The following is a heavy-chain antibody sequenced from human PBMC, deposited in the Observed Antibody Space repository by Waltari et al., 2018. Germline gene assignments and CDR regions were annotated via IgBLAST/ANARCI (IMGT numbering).Heavy chain of an antibody. CDR3: ARGGYYYTSFDS. CDR2: VYSSGST. D-gene: IGHD3-22*01. J-gene: IGHJ4*02. Sequence: QVQLQESGPGLVKPSQTLSLTCPVPGGCISSAPYYCSCIRQPAGKGLEWIGRVYSSGSTNYSPSLKSRVTISVDTSKNQFSLKLSSVTAADTAVYYCARGGYYYTSFDSWGQGTLVTVSS. CDR1: GGCISSAPYY. V-gene: IGHV4-61*02.